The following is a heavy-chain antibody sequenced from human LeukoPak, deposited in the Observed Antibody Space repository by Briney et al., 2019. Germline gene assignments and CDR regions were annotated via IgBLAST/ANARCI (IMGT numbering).Heavy chain of an antibody. J-gene: IGHJ4*02. CDR2: IYYSGST. CDR3: ARTQTPYYYDSSGYYSNAYYFDY. Sequence: PSETLSLTCTVSGGSISSYYWSWIRQPPGNGLEWIGYIYYSGSTNYNPSLKSRVTISVDTSKNQFSLKLSSVTAADTAVYYCARTQTPYYYDSSGYYSNAYYFDYWGQGTLVTVSS. D-gene: IGHD3-22*01. V-gene: IGHV4-59*01. CDR1: GGSISSYY.